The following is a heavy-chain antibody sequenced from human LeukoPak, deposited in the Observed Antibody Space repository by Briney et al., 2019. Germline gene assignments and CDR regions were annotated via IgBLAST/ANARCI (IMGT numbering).Heavy chain of an antibody. D-gene: IGHD1-26*01. CDR1: GFTFSSYA. CDR2: ISGSGGST. Sequence: GGSLRLSCAASGFTFSSYAMSWVRQAPGKGLEWVSAISGSGGSTYYADSVKGRFTISRDNSKNTLYLQMSSLRAEDTALYFCARGRVGATNQYFDYWGQGTLVTVSS. V-gene: IGHV3-23*01. J-gene: IGHJ4*02. CDR3: ARGRVGATNQYFDY.